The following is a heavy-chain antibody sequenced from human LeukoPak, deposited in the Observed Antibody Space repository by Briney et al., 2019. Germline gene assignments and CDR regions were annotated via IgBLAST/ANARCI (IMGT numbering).Heavy chain of an antibody. CDR1: GGSISSGGYS. J-gene: IGHJ4*02. CDR3: ARGRGSSWYYFDS. CDR2: IYHSGST. V-gene: IGHV4-30-2*01. D-gene: IGHD6-13*01. Sequence: SQTLSLTCAVSGGSISSGGYSWSWIRQPPGKGLEWIGYIYHSGSTYYNPSLKGRVTMTVDTSKNQFSLNLSSVTAADTAVYYCARGRGSSWYYFDSWGQGTLVTVSS.